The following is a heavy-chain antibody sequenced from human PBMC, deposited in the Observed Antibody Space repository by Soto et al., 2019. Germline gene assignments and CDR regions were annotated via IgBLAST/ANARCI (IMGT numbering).Heavy chain of an antibody. CDR2: IYYSGST. Sequence: PSETLSLTCTVSGGSISSSSYYWGWIRQPPGKGLEWIGSIYYSGSTYFNPSLKSRVTISVDTSKNQFSLKVNSVTAADTAVYYCASRGNGKHYFDYWGQGTLVTVSS. J-gene: IGHJ4*02. D-gene: IGHD3-16*01. CDR3: ASRGNGKHYFDY. CDR1: GGSISSSSYY. V-gene: IGHV4-39*01.